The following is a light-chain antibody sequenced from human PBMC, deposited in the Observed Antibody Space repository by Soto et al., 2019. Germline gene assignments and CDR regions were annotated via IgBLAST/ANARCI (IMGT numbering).Light chain of an antibody. CDR2: DAS. J-gene: IGKJ5*01. CDR1: QSVISDY. Sequence: EMVMTQSPATLSVSPGERATLSCRASQSVISDYLAWYQQKPGQAPRLLIYDASNRATGIPARFSGSGSGTDFTLTISSPEPEDFAVYYCQQRSNWPPNTFGQGTRLEIK. V-gene: IGKV3D-20*02. CDR3: QQRSNWPPNT.